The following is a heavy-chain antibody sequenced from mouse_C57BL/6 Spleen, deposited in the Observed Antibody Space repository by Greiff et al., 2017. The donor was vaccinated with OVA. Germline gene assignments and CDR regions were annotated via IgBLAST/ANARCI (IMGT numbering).Heavy chain of an antibody. CDR3: TREDLPWFAY. D-gene: IGHD6-1*01. V-gene: IGHV1-15*01. CDR1: GYTFTDYE. J-gene: IGHJ3*01. Sequence: VKLQESGAELVRPGASVTLSCKASGYTFTDYEMHWVKQTPVHGLEWIGAIDPETGGTAYNQKFKGKAILTADKSSSTASMALRSLTSEDSAVYYCTREDLPWFAYWGQGTLVTVSA. CDR2: IDPETGGT.